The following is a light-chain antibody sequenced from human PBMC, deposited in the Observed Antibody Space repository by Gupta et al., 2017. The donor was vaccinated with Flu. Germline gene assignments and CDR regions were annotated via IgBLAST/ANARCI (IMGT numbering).Light chain of an antibody. CDR2: AAS. Sequence: DIQLSQSPSSVSAFVGDRVTITCRASQDVGSWLAWYQQTPGKAPKLLIYAASSLQRGVPSRVSGSGSGTDFTLTIRSLQPEDVATYYCQQGNSFPRSFGHGTKVDVK. CDR1: QDVGSW. V-gene: IGKV1-12*01. CDR3: QQGNSFPRS. J-gene: IGKJ3*01.